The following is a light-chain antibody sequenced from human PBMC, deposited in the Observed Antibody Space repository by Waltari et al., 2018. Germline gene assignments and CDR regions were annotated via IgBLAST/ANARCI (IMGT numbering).Light chain of an antibody. CDR1: QNIDTY. V-gene: IGKV1-39*01. CDR3: QQSFSVLPWT. CDR2: TAS. J-gene: IGKJ1*01. Sequence: DIQMTQSPSSLSASVRDRVTITCRASQNIDTYLNWYQQKPGKAPKLLIYTASTLQTWVPSRFSGSGSGTDFTLTISSLQPEDLATYYCQQSFSVLPWTFGQGTKV.